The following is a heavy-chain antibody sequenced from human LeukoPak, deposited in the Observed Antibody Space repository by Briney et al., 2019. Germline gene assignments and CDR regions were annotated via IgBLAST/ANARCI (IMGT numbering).Heavy chain of an antibody. J-gene: IGHJ4*02. V-gene: IGHV5-51*01. CDR2: IYPGGSDT. Sequence: GESLKISCKASGYTFTTYWIGWVRQVPGKGLEFMAVIYPGGSDTRYRPSFQGQVTISADKSISTAYLQWSSLKASDTAMYYCARALGGSGWRFEYWGQGTLVTVSS. CDR3: ARALGGSGWRFEY. CDR1: GYTFTTYW. D-gene: IGHD6-19*01.